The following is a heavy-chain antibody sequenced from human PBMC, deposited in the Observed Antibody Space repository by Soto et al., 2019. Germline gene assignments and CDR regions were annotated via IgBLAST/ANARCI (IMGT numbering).Heavy chain of an antibody. Sequence: QRHLVQSGAEVKKAGSSVKVSCKASGGTVSRYAITWVRQAPGKGLEWMGGIIPIFGTANYAQKFQGRVTITADTSANTVYLELSSLRSEDTAVYYCVSTKYDSSAYYYWYLGLWGRGTLVTVSS. V-gene: IGHV1-69*06. D-gene: IGHD3-22*01. J-gene: IGHJ2*01. CDR2: IIPIFGTA. CDR3: VSTKYDSSAYYYWYLGL. CDR1: GGTVSRYA.